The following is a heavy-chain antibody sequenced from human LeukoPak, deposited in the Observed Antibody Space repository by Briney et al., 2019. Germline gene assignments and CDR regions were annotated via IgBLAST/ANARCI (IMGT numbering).Heavy chain of an antibody. CDR2: IKPDGSEK. Sequence: GGSLRLSCAASGFTFSTYWMTWVRQAPGKGLEWIANIKPDGSEKHYVDSVKGRFTISRDNAKNSLYLQLNSLRAEDTAMYYCARDDYGDYFFDFWGQGTLVTVSS. CDR3: ARDDYGDYFFDF. V-gene: IGHV3-7*01. D-gene: IGHD4-17*01. J-gene: IGHJ4*02. CDR1: GFTFSTYW.